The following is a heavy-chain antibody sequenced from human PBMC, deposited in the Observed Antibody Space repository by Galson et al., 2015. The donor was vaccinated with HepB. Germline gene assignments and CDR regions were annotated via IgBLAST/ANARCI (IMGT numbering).Heavy chain of an antibody. CDR2: ISGNSNYI. J-gene: IGHJ5*02. CDR3: AKGGVGQQQHDWFDP. V-gene: IGHV3-21*01. D-gene: IGHD6-13*01. Sequence: SLRLSCAASGFTFSSHNMKWVRQAPGKGLEWVSSISGNSNYIYYAISVRGRFTISRDNAKNSLYLEMNSLRDEDTAVYYCAKGGVGQQQHDWFDPWGQGTLVTVSS. CDR1: GFTFSSHN.